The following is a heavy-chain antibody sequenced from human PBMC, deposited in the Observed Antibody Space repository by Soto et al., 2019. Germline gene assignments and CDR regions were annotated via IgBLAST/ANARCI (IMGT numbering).Heavy chain of an antibody. Sequence: GESLKISCKASGYRFTSFWIGWVRQMPGKGLEWMGIIYPGDSEARYGPSFQGQVTVSAEKSISTAYLEWSSLKTSDTAIYYCARHGAYTFSENFDFRGQGTLVTVSS. CDR2: IYPGDSEA. CDR3: ARHGAYTFSENFDF. D-gene: IGHD3-10*01. CDR1: GYRFTSFW. V-gene: IGHV5-51*01. J-gene: IGHJ4*02.